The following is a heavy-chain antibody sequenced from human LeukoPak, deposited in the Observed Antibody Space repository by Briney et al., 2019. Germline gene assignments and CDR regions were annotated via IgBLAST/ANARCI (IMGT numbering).Heavy chain of an antibody. CDR1: GFPFSGFW. CDR3: ARVTYYYASGSYGTTD. J-gene: IGHJ4*02. CDR2: KNQDGSEK. V-gene: IGHV3-7*01. Sequence: GGSLRLSCAAPGFPFSGFWMSGARQPPGKGLGGGPTKNQDGSEKKYVDSVKGRFTISRDNAKNLVYPQMSSLRAEDTAVYYCARVTYYYASGSYGTTDWGQGTLVTVSS. D-gene: IGHD3-10*01.